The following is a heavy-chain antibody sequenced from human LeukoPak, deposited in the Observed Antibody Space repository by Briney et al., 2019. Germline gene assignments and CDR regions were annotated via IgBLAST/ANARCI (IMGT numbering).Heavy chain of an antibody. CDR2: IYYSGNT. CDR3: AGLHFAAAEEFDP. V-gene: IGHV4-59*08. CDR1: GGSISGHW. Sequence: PSETLSLTCTVSGGSISGHWWSWIRQPPGKGLEWIGYIYYSGNTNYNPSLNTRVTISVDTSKNQFSLNLRSVTAADTAVYYCAGLHFAAAEEFDPWGQGTLVTVSS. J-gene: IGHJ5*02. D-gene: IGHD6-13*01.